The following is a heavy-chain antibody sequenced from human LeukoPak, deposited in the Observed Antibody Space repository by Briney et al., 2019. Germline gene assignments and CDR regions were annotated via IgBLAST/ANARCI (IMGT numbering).Heavy chain of an antibody. CDR2: INPNSGGT. Sequence: ASVKVSCKASGYTFTGYYMHWVRQAPGQGLEWVGWINPNSGGTNYAQKFLGRVTMTRDTSISTAYMELSRLRSDDTAVYYCVRGSRAAGTVWGQGTLVTVSS. CDR1: GYTFTGYY. CDR3: VRGSRAAGTV. D-gene: IGHD6-13*01. J-gene: IGHJ4*02. V-gene: IGHV1-2*02.